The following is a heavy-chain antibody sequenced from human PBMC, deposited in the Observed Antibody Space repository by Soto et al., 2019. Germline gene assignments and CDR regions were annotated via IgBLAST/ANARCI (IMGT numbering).Heavy chain of an antibody. CDR2: IWNDGSNN. Sequence: QVQLVESGGGVVKPGRSLTLSCAASGFTFSNYGMHWVRQAPGKGLEWVALIWNDGSNNFYADSVKGRFTIFRDNSKKTLFLHMNSLRAEDTAIYYCARGEQVSSDYYNHTDVWGKGATVTGSS. CDR3: ARGEQVSSDYYNHTDV. D-gene: IGHD1-26*01. CDR1: GFTFSNYG. J-gene: IGHJ6*03. V-gene: IGHV3-33*01.